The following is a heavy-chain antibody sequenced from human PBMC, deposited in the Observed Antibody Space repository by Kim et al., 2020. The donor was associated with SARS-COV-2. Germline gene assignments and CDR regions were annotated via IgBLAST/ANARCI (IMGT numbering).Heavy chain of an antibody. D-gene: IGHD2-2*01. CDR1: GGSFSGYY. J-gene: IGHJ4*02. Sequence: SETLSLTCAVYGGSFSGYYWSWIRQPPGKGLEWIGEINHSGSTNYNPSLKSRVTISVDTSKNQFSLKLSSVTAADTAVYYCARDRYCSSTSCSVYAAIDYWGQGTLVTVSS. CDR2: INHSGST. CDR3: ARDRYCSSTSCSVYAAIDY. V-gene: IGHV4-34*01.